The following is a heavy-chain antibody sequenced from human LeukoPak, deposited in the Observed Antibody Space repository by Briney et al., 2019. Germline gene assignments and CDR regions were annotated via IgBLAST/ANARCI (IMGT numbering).Heavy chain of an antibody. CDR3: ARGMFGGALGYCSGGSCWHYQSISYFDY. J-gene: IGHJ4*02. Sequence: ASVKVSCKASGYTFTSYDINWVRQATGQGLEWMGWMNPNSGNTGYAQKFQGRVTMTRNTSISTAYMELSSLRSEDTAVYYCARGMFGGALGYCSGGSCWHYQSISYFDYWGQGTLVTVSS. CDR1: GYTFTSYD. CDR2: MNPNSGNT. D-gene: IGHD2-15*01. V-gene: IGHV1-8*01.